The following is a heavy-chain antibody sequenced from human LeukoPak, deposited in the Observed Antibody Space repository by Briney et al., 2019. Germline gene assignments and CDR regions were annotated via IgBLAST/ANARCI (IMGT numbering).Heavy chain of an antibody. Sequence: GASVKVSFKASGYTFTSYDINWVRQATGQGLEWMGWMNPNSGNTGYAQKFQGRVTMTRNTSISTAYMELSSLRSEDTAVYYCARVDSSSWYLYYFDYWGQGTLVTVSS. CDR2: MNPNSGNT. CDR1: GYTFTSYD. J-gene: IGHJ4*02. V-gene: IGHV1-8*01. D-gene: IGHD6-13*01. CDR3: ARVDSSSWYLYYFDY.